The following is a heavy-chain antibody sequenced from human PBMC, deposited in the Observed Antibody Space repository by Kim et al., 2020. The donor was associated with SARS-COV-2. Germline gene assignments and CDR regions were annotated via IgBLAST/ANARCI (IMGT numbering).Heavy chain of an antibody. CDR1: GGSISSSSYY. J-gene: IGHJ6*02. D-gene: IGHD6-13*01. V-gene: IGHV4-39*07. CDR3: AGEGVAAARSYYYGMDV. Sequence: SETLSLTCTVSGGSISSSSYYWGWIRQPPGKGLEWIGSIYYSGSTYYNPSLKSRVTISVDTSKNQFSLKLISVTAADTAVYYCAGEGVAAARSYYYGMDVWGQGTTVTVSS. CDR2: IYYSGST.